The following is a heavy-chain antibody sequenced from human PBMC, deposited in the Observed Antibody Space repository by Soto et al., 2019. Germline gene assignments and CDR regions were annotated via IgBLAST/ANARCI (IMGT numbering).Heavy chain of an antibody. J-gene: IGHJ4*02. CDR3: AKDMAQLWFDY. CDR1: GFTFSNYA. V-gene: IGHV3-23*01. D-gene: IGHD5-18*01. CDR2: ISGSGGST. Sequence: GESLKISCAASGFTFSNYAMSWVRQAPGKGLEWVSAISGSGGSTYYADSVKGRFTISRDNSKNTLYLQMNSLRAEDTAVDCCAKDMAQLWFDYWGQGTLVTVSS.